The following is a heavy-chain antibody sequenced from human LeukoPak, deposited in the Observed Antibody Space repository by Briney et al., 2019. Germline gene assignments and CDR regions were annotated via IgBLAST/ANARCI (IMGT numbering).Heavy chain of an antibody. CDR2: IHYSGST. CDR3: ARDVDGYNALDY. D-gene: IGHD5-24*01. Sequence: SETLSLTCTVSGGSISSYYWNWMRQPPGKGLEWIGYIHYSGSTNYNPSLKSRVTISVDTSKNQFSLKLGSVTAADTAVYYCARDVDGYNALDYWGQGTLVTVSS. CDR1: GGSISSYY. J-gene: IGHJ4*02. V-gene: IGHV4-59*01.